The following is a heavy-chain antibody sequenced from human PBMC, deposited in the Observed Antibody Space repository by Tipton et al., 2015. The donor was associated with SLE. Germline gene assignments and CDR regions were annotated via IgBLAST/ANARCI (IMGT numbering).Heavy chain of an antibody. CDR1: GGSFSGYY. V-gene: IGHV4-34*01. CDR3: VRVKDNGWLPFDY. Sequence: TLSLTCAVYGGSFSGYYWSWIRQPPGKGLEWIGEINHSGSTNYNPSLKSRVTISVDTSKNQFSLKLSSVTAADTAVYYCVRVKDNGWLPFDYWGQGTLVTVSS. D-gene: IGHD6-19*01. J-gene: IGHJ4*02. CDR2: INHSGST.